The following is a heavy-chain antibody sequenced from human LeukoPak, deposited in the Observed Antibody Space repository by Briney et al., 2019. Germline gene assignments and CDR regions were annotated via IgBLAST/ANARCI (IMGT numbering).Heavy chain of an antibody. CDR3: AKDTVKVTTIRRVPHYMDV. CDR1: GFIFSSYG. D-gene: IGHD5-12*01. V-gene: IGHV3-30*02. CDR2: IRYDGSNK. J-gene: IGHJ6*03. Sequence: GGSLRLSCAASGFIFSSYGMHWVRQAPGKGLEWVAFIRYDGSNKYYADSVKGRFTISRDNSKNTLYLQMNSLRAEDTAVYYCAKDTVKVTTIRRVPHYMDVWGKGTTVTISS.